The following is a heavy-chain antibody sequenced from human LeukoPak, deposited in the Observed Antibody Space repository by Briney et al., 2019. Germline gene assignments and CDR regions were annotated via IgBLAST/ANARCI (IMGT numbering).Heavy chain of an antibody. CDR3: ARAQVEYCSAGRCYSGY. D-gene: IGHD2-15*01. Sequence: GASVKVSCKASGYTFTGYYMHWVRQAPGQGLEWMGWINPNSGGTNYAQKFQGRVTMTKDTSSSTVYMELSSLRSDDTAVYYCARAQVEYCSAGRCYSGYWGQGTLVTVSS. CDR1: GYTFTGYY. J-gene: IGHJ4*02. CDR2: INPNSGGT. V-gene: IGHV1-2*02.